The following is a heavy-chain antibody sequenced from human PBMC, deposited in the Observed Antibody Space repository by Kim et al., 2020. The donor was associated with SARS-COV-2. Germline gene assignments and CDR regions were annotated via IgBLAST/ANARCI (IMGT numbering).Heavy chain of an antibody. J-gene: IGHJ6*03. D-gene: IGHD6-13*01. Sequence: SETLSLTCTVSGGSISSYYWSWIRQPAGKGLEWIGRIYTSGSTNYNPSLKSRVTMSVDTSKNQFSLKLSSVTAADTAVYYCAGSSWYSDYYYYMDVWGKGTTVTVSS. V-gene: IGHV4-4*07. CDR2: IYTSGST. CDR3: AGSSWYSDYYYYMDV. CDR1: GGSISSYY.